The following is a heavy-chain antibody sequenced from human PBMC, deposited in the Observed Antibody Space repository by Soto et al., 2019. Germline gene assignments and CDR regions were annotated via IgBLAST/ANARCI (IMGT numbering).Heavy chain of an antibody. CDR2: IWYDGTQK. J-gene: IGHJ4*02. V-gene: IGHV3-33*01. Sequence: QVQLEESGGGVVQPGRSLRLSCAASGFTFNTYSMHWVRQPPGKGLEWLAAIWYDGTQKYYADSVKGRFIISRDNSKKTLDLEMNSLRAEDTAVYYWARAGGTTVTGLWHFDSWGQGTLVTVSS. CDR3: ARAGGTTVTGLWHFDS. D-gene: IGHD4-17*01. CDR1: GFTFNTYS.